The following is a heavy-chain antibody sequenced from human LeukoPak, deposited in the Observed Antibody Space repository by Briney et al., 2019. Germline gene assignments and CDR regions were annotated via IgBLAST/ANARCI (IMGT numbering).Heavy chain of an antibody. V-gene: IGHV3-21*01. CDR2: ISTSSSYI. D-gene: IGHD4-17*01. J-gene: IGHJ4*02. Sequence: GGSLRLSCTASGFTFNGYSMNWVRQAPGKGLEWVSSISTSSSYIYYADSVKGRFTISRNNPKNSLYLQMNSLRAEDTAVYYCARNRGDPSYFDYWGQGTLVSVSS. CDR1: GFTFNGYS. CDR3: ARNRGDPSYFDY.